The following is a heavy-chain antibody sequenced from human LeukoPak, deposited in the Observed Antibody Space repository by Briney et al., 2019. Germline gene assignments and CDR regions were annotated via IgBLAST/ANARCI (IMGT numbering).Heavy chain of an antibody. D-gene: IGHD1/OR15-1a*01. CDR2: ISGNGGRT. J-gene: IGHJ6*02. Sequence: GGSLRLSCAASGFTFSFFAMSWVRQTPGKGLEWVSAISGNGGRTDHADSVRGRFTISRDNSKNTLDLQMSSLRAEDTAVYYCVKGMWNNYFYCALDFWGPGTTVTVSS. V-gene: IGHV3-23*01. CDR3: VKGMWNNYFYCALDF. CDR1: GFTFSFFA.